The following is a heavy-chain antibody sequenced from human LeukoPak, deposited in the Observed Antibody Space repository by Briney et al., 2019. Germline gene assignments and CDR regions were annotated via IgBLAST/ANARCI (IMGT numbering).Heavy chain of an antibody. V-gene: IGHV3-13*01. Sequence: GGSLRLSCAASGFTFSSYDMHWVRHATGKGLEWVSAIGTAGDTYYPGSVKGRFTISRENAKNSLYLQMNSLRAGDTAVYYCARVNYDSSGYYLDYWGQGTLVTVSS. J-gene: IGHJ4*02. D-gene: IGHD3-22*01. CDR1: GFTFSSYD. CDR3: ARVNYDSSGYYLDY. CDR2: IGTAGDT.